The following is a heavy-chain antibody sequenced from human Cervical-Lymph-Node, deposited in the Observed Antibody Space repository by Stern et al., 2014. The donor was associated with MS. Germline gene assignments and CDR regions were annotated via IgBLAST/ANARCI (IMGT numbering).Heavy chain of an antibody. CDR1: GFTFSSYG. D-gene: IGHD6-13*01. CDR2: ISYDGSNK. J-gene: IGHJ5*02. Sequence: VQLVESGGGVVQPGRSLRLSCAASGFTFSSYGMHWVRQAPGKGLEWVAVISYDGSNKYYADSVKGRFTISRDNSKNTLYLQMNSLRAEDTAVYYCAKDGGGSSSWYTNWFDPWGQGTLVTVSS. V-gene: IGHV3-30*18. CDR3: AKDGGGSSSWYTNWFDP.